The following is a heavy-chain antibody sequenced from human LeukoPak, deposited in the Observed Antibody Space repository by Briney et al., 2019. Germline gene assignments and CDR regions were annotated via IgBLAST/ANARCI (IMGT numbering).Heavy chain of an antibody. D-gene: IGHD6-13*01. CDR1: GGSISSSSYY. J-gene: IGHJ4*02. CDR3: ARGGLNSSSWYLVLSY. V-gene: IGHV4-39*07. CDR2: IYYSGST. Sequence: PSETLSLTCTVSGGSISSSSYYWGWIRQPPGKGLEWIGSIYYSGSTYYNPSLKSRVTISVDTSKNQFSLKLSSVTAADTAVYYCARGGLNSSSWYLVLSYWGQGTLVTVSS.